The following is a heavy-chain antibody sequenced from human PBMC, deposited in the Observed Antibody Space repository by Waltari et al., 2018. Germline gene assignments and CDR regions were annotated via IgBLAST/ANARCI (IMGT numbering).Heavy chain of an antibody. Sequence: QVQLVQSGAEVKKPGASVKVSCKASGYTFTSYDINWVRQATGQGLEWMGWMNPKSGNTGYAKKFQGRVTMTRNTAISTAYMELSSLGSEDTAVYYCARGDYSSSWYVVGYYYGMDVWGQGTTVTVSS. D-gene: IGHD6-13*01. V-gene: IGHV1-8*01. CDR1: GYTFTSYD. CDR2: MNPKSGNT. J-gene: IGHJ6*02. CDR3: ARGDYSSSWYVVGYYYGMDV.